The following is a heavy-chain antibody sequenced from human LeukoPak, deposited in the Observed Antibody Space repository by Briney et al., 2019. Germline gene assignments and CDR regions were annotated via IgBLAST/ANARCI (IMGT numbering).Heavy chain of an antibody. V-gene: IGHV3-30-3*01. J-gene: IGHJ6*02. D-gene: IGHD6-13*01. CDR3: ARQTGYSTWNGMDV. CDR2: ISYDGSNK. CDR1: GFTFSSYA. Sequence: PGRSLRLSCAASGFTFSSYAMHWVPQAPGKGLEWVAVISYDGSNKYYADSVKGRFTISRDNSKNTLYLQMNSLRAEDTAVYYCARQTGYSTWNGMDVWGQGTTVTVSS.